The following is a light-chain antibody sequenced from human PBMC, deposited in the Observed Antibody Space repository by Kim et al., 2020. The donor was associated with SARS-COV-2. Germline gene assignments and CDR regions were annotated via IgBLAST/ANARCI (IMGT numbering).Light chain of an antibody. Sequence: SWSPRERATRSCRASQGVGSYLAWYQQKRGQAPRLLMYDVSNRATGIPARFSGSGSGTDFTLTISGLEPEDFALYYCHQRSDWPNTFGQGTKLEI. V-gene: IGKV3-11*01. J-gene: IGKJ2*01. CDR3: HQRSDWPNT. CDR2: DVS. CDR1: QGVGSY.